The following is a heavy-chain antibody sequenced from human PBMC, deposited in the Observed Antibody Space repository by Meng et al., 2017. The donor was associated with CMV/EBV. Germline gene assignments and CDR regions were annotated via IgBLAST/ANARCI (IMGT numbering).Heavy chain of an antibody. CDR1: GFSLITSGVG. V-gene: IGHV2-5*01. J-gene: IGHJ4*02. D-gene: IGHD3-10*01. CDR3: AHRSNFYGSGSRSFDY. Sequence: SGPTLVKPPQTLTLTCTFSGFSLITSGVGVGWIRQSPGKALEWLAVIYWTGDKRYRPSLESRLSITRDTSKNQVVLTMTNMDPVDTATYYCAHRSNFYGSGSRSFDYWGQGTLVTVSS. CDR2: IYWTGDK.